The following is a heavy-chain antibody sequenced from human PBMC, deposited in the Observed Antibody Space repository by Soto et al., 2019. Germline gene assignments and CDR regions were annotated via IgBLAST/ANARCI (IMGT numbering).Heavy chain of an antibody. CDR1: GGSISSGDYY. D-gene: IGHD3-22*01. V-gene: IGHV4-30-4*01. CDR3: ARFPPRGQNYYDSSGYYLSYPY. Sequence: SETLSLTCTVSGGSISSGDYYWSWIRQPPGKGLEWIGYIYYSGSTYYNPSLKSRVTISVDTSKNQFSLKLSSVTAADTAVYYCARFPPRGQNYYDSSGYYLSYPYWGQGTLVTVS. CDR2: IYYSGST. J-gene: IGHJ4*02.